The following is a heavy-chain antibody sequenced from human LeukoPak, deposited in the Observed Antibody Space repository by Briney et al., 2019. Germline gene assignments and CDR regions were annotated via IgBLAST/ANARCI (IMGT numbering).Heavy chain of an antibody. D-gene: IGHD3-10*01. V-gene: IGHV3-30*02. Sequence: GGSLRLSCAASGFTFSSYGMHWVRQAPGKGLEWVAFIRYDGSNKYYADSVKGRFTISRDNSKNTLYLQMNSLRSEDTAVYYCARDPRGPFDYWGQGTLVTVSS. J-gene: IGHJ4*02. CDR3: ARDPRGPFDY. CDR1: GFTFSSYG. CDR2: IRYDGSNK.